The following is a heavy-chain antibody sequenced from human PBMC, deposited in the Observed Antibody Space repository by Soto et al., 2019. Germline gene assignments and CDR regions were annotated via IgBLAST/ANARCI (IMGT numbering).Heavy chain of an antibody. CDR3: APMGV. J-gene: IGHJ6*04. Sequence: ETLSLTCNVSSVPITEYSWSWVRQAPGKGLEWVSAISGSDNSTYYADSVKGRFTISRDNSKNTLYLQMSSLRADDTAVYYCAPMGVWGKGTTVTVS. CDR2: ISGSDNST. V-gene: IGHV3-23*01. CDR1: SVPITEYS.